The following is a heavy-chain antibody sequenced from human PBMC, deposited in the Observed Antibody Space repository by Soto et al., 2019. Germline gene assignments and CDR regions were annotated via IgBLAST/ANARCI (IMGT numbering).Heavy chain of an antibody. CDR3: ARASPYYYDSSGYFDY. Sequence: SETLSLTCTVSGGSISSYYWSWIRQPSGKGLEWIGYIYYSGSTNYNPSLKSRVTISVDTSKNQFSLKLSSVTAADTAVYYCARASPYYYDSSGYFDYWGQGTLVTVS. V-gene: IGHV4-59*01. J-gene: IGHJ4*02. D-gene: IGHD3-22*01. CDR1: GGSISSYY. CDR2: IYYSGST.